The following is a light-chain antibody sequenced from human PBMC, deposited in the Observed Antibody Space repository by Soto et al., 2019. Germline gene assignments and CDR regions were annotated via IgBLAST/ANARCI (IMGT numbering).Light chain of an antibody. CDR3: LQLNSYPLT. CDR1: QGINSY. V-gene: IGKV1-9*01. J-gene: IGKJ4*01. Sequence: GSVGDRVTITCRASQGINSYLAWYQQQPGKAPKLLIYAASTLQSGVPSRFSGSGSGTDFTLTITSLHPEDFATYYCLQLNSYPLTFGGGTKVDIK. CDR2: AAS.